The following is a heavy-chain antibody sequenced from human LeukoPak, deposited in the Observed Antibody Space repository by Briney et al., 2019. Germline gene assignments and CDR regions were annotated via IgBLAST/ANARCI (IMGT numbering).Heavy chain of an antibody. D-gene: IGHD3-3*01. V-gene: IGHV3-33*01. J-gene: IGHJ6*02. CDR1: GFTFSSYG. CDR3: ARDPSITIFFYYYYGMDV. Sequence: SGGSLRLSCAASGFTFSSYGMHWVRQAPGKGLEWVAVIWYDGSNKYYADSVKGRFTISRDNSKNTLYLQMNSLRAEDTAVYYCARDPSITIFFYYYYGMDVWGQGTTVTVSS. CDR2: IWYDGSNK.